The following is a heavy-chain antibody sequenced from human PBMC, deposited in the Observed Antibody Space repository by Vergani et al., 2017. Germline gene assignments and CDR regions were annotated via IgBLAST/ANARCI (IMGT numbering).Heavy chain of an antibody. CDR2: ISSGGGDI. Sequence: EVQLLESGGGLVQPGGSRRLSCAGAGFTFDTSTMAYVRQAPGKGLEWVATISSGGGDIFYADSVKGRFTISRDNSKNTLFLQMNSRKDEDTAVYYCTTAWGLYYLHGEYFQYWGRGTLVSVSS. J-gene: IGHJ1*01. CDR1: GFTFDTST. CDR3: TTAWGLYYLHGEYFQY. D-gene: IGHD3-10*01. V-gene: IGHV3-23*01.